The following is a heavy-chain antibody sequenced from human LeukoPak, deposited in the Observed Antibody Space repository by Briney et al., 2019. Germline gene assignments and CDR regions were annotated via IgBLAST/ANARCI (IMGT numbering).Heavy chain of an antibody. CDR3: ATGCPLGSSSGYYFGRYYYYYMDV. Sequence: TSETLSLTCAVYGGSFSGYYWSWIRQPPGKGLEWIGEINHSGSTNYDPSLKSRVTISVDTSKNQFSLKLSSVTAADTAVYYCATGCPLGSSSGYYFGRYYYYYMDVWGKGTTVTVSS. D-gene: IGHD3-22*01. CDR2: INHSGST. V-gene: IGHV4-34*01. CDR1: GGSFSGYY. J-gene: IGHJ6*03.